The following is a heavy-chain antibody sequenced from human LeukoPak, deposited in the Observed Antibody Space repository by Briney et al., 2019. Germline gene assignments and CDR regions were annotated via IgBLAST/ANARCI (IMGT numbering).Heavy chain of an antibody. V-gene: IGHV3-30*09. CDR3: ARQGAPGQWYSDL. CDR1: GFTFSAHA. J-gene: IGHJ2*01. D-gene: IGHD3-16*01. CDR2: ISSDVNYK. Sequence: GGSLRLSCVASGFTFSAHAVHWVRQAPGKGLEWVAVISSDVNYKYYADSVRGRFAISRDNSKNTLYLQMNSLTVEDTATYHCARQGAPGQWYSDLWGRGGTLVIVSS.